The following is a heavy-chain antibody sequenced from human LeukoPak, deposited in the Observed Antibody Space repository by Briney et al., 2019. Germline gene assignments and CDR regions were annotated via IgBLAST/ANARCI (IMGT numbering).Heavy chain of an antibody. V-gene: IGHV4-39*01. D-gene: IGHD2-2*01. CDR3: ARPTVPAANGRVDP. CDR2: TYYSGST. J-gene: IGHJ5*02. Sequence: SETLSLTCTVSGGSISSSSYYWGWIRQPPGKGLEWIGSTYYSGSTYYNPSLKSRVTISVDTSKNQFSLKLSSVTAADTAVYYCARPTVPAANGRVDPWGQGTLVTVSS. CDR1: GGSISSSSYY.